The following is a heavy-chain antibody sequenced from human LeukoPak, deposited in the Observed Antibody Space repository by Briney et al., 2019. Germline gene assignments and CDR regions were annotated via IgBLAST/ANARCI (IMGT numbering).Heavy chain of an antibody. D-gene: IGHD6-13*01. CDR1: GFTFSSYS. CDR2: ISSSSSTI. V-gene: IGHV3-48*02. J-gene: IGHJ5*02. Sequence: GGSLRLSCAASGFTFSSYSMNWVRQAPGKGLEWVSYISSSSSTIYYADSVKGRFTISRDNAKNSLYLQVNSLRDEDTAVYYCAREVPYSSSWYIRTNWFDPWGQGTLVTVSS. CDR3: AREVPYSSSWYIRTNWFDP.